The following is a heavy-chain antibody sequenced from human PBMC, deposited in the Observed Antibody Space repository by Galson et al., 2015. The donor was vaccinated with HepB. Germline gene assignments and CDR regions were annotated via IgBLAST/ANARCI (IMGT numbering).Heavy chain of an antibody. D-gene: IGHD1-26*01. CDR3: TTDGNKWDYSLDY. J-gene: IGHJ4*02. V-gene: IGHV3-15*07. CDR1: GFTFNKAW. Sequence: LSCAASGFTFNKAWMNWVRQAPGKGLEWVGRIKSETETMNYAAPIKGRFSIWRDDSRSTVYLQVNSLRIDDTAVYYCTTDGNKWDYSLDYWGRGTLVTVAS. CDR2: IKSETETM.